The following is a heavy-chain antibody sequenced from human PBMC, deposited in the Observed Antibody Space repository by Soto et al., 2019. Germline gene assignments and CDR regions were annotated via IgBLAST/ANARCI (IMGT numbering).Heavy chain of an antibody. CDR2: IYKNGTT. J-gene: IGHJ4*02. CDR1: GGSISRNY. D-gene: IGHD2-21*01. Sequence: PSETLSLTXSVFGGSISRNYWSWIRQPAGKGLEWIGRIYKNGTTDYNPSLESRVTMSVDPSKNRISLKLSSATAADTAIYYCARGLYCGDECYFAYWGQGILVTV. V-gene: IGHV4-4*07. CDR3: ARGLYCGDECYFAY.